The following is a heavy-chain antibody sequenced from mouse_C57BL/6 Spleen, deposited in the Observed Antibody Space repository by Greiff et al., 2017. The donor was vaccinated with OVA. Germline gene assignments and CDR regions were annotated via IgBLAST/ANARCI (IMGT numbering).Heavy chain of an antibody. CDR3: ARGGYYEYDEGDYYAMDY. V-gene: IGHV1-63*01. Sequence: VQLQESGAELVRPGTSVKMSCKASGYTSTNYWIGWAKPRPGHGLEWIGDIYPGGGYTNYNEKFKGKATLPADKSSSTAYMQFSSLTSEDSAIYYCARGGYYEYDEGDYYAMDYWGQGTSVTVSS. CDR2: IYPGGGYT. CDR1: GYTSTNYW. D-gene: IGHD2-4*01. J-gene: IGHJ4*01.